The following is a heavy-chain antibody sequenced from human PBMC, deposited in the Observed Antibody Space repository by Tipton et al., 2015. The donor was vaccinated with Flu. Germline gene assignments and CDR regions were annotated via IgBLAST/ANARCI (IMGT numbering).Heavy chain of an antibody. J-gene: IGHJ6*02. Sequence: SLRLSCAASGFTFSSYAMHWVRQAPGKGLEWVALISYDGSNKHFADSVKGRFTSSRDNSKNTLYLQMNSVRLEDTAVYYCAREREVGIDSDYGMDVWGQGTTVTVSS. CDR2: ISYDGSNK. D-gene: IGHD3-9*01. CDR3: AREREVGIDSDYGMDV. V-gene: IGHV3-30*19. CDR1: GFTFSSYA.